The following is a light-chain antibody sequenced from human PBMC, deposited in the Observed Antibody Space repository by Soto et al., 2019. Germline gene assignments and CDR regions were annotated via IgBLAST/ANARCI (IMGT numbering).Light chain of an antibody. CDR1: SSDVGGYNY. CDR2: EVS. V-gene: IGLV2-14*01. Sequence: QSVLTQPASVSGSPGQSITISCTGTSSDVGGYNYVSWYQQHPGKAPKLMIYEVSNRPSGVSNRFSGSKSGNTASLTISGLQAEDEADYYCCSYAGSQVFGGGTKLTVL. CDR3: CSYAGSQV. J-gene: IGLJ2*01.